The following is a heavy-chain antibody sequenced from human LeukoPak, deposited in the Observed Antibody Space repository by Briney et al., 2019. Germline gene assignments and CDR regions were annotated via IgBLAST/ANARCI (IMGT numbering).Heavy chain of an antibody. J-gene: IGHJ3*02. Sequence: SETLSLTCAVYGGSFSGYYWSWIRQPPGKGLEWNGEINHSGSTNYNPSLKSRVTISVDTSKNQFSLKLSSVTAADTAVYYCARIVAGDAFDIWGQGTMVTVSS. CDR2: INHSGST. D-gene: IGHD3-16*02. CDR1: GGSFSGYY. CDR3: ARIVAGDAFDI. V-gene: IGHV4-34*01.